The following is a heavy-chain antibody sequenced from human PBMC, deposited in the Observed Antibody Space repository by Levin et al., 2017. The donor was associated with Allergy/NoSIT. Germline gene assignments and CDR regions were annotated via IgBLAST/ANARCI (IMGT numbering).Heavy chain of an antibody. D-gene: IGHD4-17*01. CDR3: AKGIYGDYDV. J-gene: IGHJ4*02. V-gene: IGHV3-23*01. CDR1: GFTFSTYA. CDR2: IGTRGTT. Sequence: LPGGSLRLSCAASGFTFSTYAMSWVRQAPGKGLEWVSAIGTRGTTYYADSVKGRFTISRDNSKNTLYLQMNSLRAEDTAVYYCAKGIYGDYDVWGQGTLVTVSS.